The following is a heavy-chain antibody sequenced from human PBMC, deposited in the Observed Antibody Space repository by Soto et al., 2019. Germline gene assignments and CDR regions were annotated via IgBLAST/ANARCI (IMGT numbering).Heavy chain of an antibody. V-gene: IGHV4-31*03. CDR3: ARSGGGLTSDAFDI. CDR2: IYYSGST. CDR1: GGSISSGGYY. J-gene: IGHJ3*02. D-gene: IGHD2-8*02. Sequence: SLTCTVSGGSISSGGYYWSWIRQHPGKGLEWIGYIYYSGSTYYNPSLKSRVTISVDTSKNQFSLKLSSVTAADTAVYYCARSGGGLTSDAFDIWGQGTMVTVSS.